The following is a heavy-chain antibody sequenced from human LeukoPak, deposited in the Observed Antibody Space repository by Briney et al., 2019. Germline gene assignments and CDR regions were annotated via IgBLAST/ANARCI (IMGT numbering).Heavy chain of an antibody. CDR2: IYYSGST. CDR3: ARKAFYSSGRPHNYYYGMDV. J-gene: IGHJ6*02. D-gene: IGHD6-19*01. V-gene: IGHV4-39*01. Sequence: SETLSLTCTVSGGSISGSSYYWGWIRQPPGKGLEWIGSIYYSGSTYYNPSLKSRVTISVDTSKNQFSLKLSSVTAADTAVYYCARKAFYSSGRPHNYYYGMDVWGQGTTVTVSS. CDR1: GGSISGSSYY.